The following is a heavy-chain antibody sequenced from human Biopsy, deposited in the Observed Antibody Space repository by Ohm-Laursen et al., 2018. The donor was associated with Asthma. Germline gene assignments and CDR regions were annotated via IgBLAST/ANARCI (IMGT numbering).Heavy chain of an antibody. V-gene: IGHV4-39*02. CDR2: IYYSGRT. CDR3: ARAVSSSSYWYFDL. CDR1: GDAMSTSGSY. Sequence: TLSLTCIVSGDAMSTSGSYWGWIRQSPGKGLEWIGSIYYSGRTYYNPSLESRVTISADTSKNHFSLKVTSVTAADTAVYYCARAVSSSSYWYFDLCGRGDLVTVTS. J-gene: IGHJ2*01. D-gene: IGHD6-6*01.